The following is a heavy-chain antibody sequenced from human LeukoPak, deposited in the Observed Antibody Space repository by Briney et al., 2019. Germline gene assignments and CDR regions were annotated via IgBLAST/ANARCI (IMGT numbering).Heavy chain of an antibody. D-gene: IGHD6-19*01. CDR1: GFTFDDYA. J-gene: IGHJ4*02. Sequence: PGGSLRLSCAASGFTFDDYAMHWVRQAPGKGLEWVSGISWNSGSIGYADSVKGRFTISRDNSKNTVSLQMNSLRAEDTAVYYCAKPGAPAVAGPTGDLDYWGQGTLVTVSS. CDR2: ISWNSGSI. CDR3: AKPGAPAVAGPTGDLDY. V-gene: IGHV3-9*01.